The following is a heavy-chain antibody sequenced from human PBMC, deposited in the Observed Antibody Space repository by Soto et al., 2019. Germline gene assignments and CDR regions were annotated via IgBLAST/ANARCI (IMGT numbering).Heavy chain of an antibody. CDR2: MSGSSYYT. Sequence: QVQLVESGGGLVKPGGSLRLSCAASGFTFSDYYMSWTRQTPGKGLELVSYMSGSSYYTNYADSVRGRFTISRDNAKNSLYLVMNSLRVEDTAVYYCARGGLPGGLDVWGQGTTVTVAS. J-gene: IGHJ6*02. V-gene: IGHV3-11*06. CDR3: ARGGLPGGLDV. D-gene: IGHD3-16*01. CDR1: GFTFSDYY.